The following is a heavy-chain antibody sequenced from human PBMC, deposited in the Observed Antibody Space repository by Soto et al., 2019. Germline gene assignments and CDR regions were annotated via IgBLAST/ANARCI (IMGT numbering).Heavy chain of an antibody. CDR1: GFTFSNYA. CDR3: AKDKLYSNYEYYFDH. D-gene: IGHD4-4*01. J-gene: IGHJ4*02. CDR2: ISWNSGTI. Sequence: EVQLVESGGGLVQPGRSQRLSCAASGFTFSNYAMHWVRQAPGKGLEWVSGISWNSGTIGYADSVKGRFTISRDNAKNSLYLQMNSLRAEDTALYYCAKDKLYSNYEYYFDHWGQGTLVTVSS. V-gene: IGHV3-9*01.